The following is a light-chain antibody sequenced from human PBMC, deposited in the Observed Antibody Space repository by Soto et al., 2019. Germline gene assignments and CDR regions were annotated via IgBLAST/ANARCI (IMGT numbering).Light chain of an antibody. CDR3: QQSGSSPIT. V-gene: IGKV3D-20*01. CDR2: DAS. Sequence: EIVMTQSPATLSLSPGERATLSCRASQSVSSYLAWYQQKPGLAPRLIIYDASTRATGIPDRFSGSGSGTDFTLTISRLEPEDFAVYYCQQSGSSPITFGQGTRLEIK. CDR1: QSVSSY. J-gene: IGKJ5*01.